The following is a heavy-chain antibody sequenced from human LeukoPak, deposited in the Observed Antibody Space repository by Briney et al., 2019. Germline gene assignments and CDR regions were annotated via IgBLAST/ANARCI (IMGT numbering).Heavy chain of an antibody. Sequence: PSETLSLTCAVYGGSFSGYYWSWIRQPPGKGLEWIGEINHSGSTNYNPSLKSRVTISADTSKNQFSLKLSSVTAADTAVYYCARDSGYGSGSYIPVGDYWGQGTLVTVSS. CDR3: ARDSGYGSGSYIPVGDY. CDR2: INHSGST. CDR1: GGSFSGYY. J-gene: IGHJ4*02. D-gene: IGHD3-10*01. V-gene: IGHV4-34*01.